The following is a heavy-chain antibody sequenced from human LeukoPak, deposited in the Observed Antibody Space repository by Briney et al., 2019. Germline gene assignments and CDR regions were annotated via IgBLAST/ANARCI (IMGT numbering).Heavy chain of an antibody. CDR2: IIPIFGTA. V-gene: IGHV1-69*01. Sequence: SVKVSCKASGGTFSSYAISWVRQVPGQGLEWMGGIIPIFGTANYAQKFQGRVTITADESTSTAYMELSSLRSEDTAVYYCAREGVEQWLVGRLDVWGKGTTVTVSS. D-gene: IGHD6-19*01. J-gene: IGHJ6*04. CDR3: AREGVEQWLVGRLDV. CDR1: GGTFSSYA.